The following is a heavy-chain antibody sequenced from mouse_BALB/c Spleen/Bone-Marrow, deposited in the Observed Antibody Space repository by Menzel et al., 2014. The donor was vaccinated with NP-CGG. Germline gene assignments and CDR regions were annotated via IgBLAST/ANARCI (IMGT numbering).Heavy chain of an antibody. CDR2: IDPENGDT. J-gene: IGHJ4*01. V-gene: IGHV14-4*02. Sequence: EVKLVESGAELVRSGASVKLSCTASGFNIKDYYMHWVKQRPEQGLEWIGWIDPENGDTEYAPKFQGKATMTADTSSNTAYLDLNSLTSEDTGVYYYSGILYAIHCWGQGPSVPVS. CDR1: GFNIKDYY. CDR3: SGILYAIHC.